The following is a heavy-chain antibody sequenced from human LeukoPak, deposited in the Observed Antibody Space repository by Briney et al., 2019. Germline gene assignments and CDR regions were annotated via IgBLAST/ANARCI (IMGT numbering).Heavy chain of an antibody. V-gene: IGHV4-39*01. Sequence: SETLSLTCTVSGGSISSSSYYWGWIRQPPGKGLEWIGSIYYSGSTYYNPSLKSRVTISVDTSKNQFSLKLSSVTAADTAVYYCARIIAAAAPFDYWGQGTLVTVSS. CDR1: GGSISSSSYY. CDR3: ARIIAAAAPFDY. CDR2: IYYSGST. J-gene: IGHJ4*02. D-gene: IGHD6-13*01.